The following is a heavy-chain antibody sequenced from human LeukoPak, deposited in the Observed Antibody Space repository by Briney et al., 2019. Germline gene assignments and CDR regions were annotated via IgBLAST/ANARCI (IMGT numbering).Heavy chain of an antibody. V-gene: IGHV1-46*01. Sequence: ASVKVSCKASGYTFTGYYMHWVRQAPGQGLEWMGFINPSGGSTSYAQKFQGRVTMTSDTSTSTVYMELSSLRSEDMAVYYCARNVGSGFDIWGQGTVVTVSS. CDR1: GYTFTGYY. CDR2: INPSGGST. D-gene: IGHD3-10*01. CDR3: ARNVGSGFDI. J-gene: IGHJ3*02.